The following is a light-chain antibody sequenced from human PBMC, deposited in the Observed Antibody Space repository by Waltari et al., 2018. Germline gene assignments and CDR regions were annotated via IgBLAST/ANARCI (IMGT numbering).Light chain of an antibody. CDR2: DDS. CDR3: QVWDSSSDHPNVV. J-gene: IGLJ2*01. V-gene: IGLV3-21*02. Sequence: SYVLTQPPSVSVAPGQTARITCGGNNIGRKSVHWYQQKPGQAPWLAVYDDSDRPSGSPERFSGSNSVNTATLTISRVEAGDEADYYCQVWDSSSDHPNVVFGGGTKLTVL. CDR1: NIGRKS.